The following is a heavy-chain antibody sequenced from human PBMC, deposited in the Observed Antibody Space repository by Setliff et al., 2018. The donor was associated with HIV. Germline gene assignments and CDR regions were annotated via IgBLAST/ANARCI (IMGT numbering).Heavy chain of an antibody. CDR3: ARRGIGKYSSGWFDF. V-gene: IGHV5-51*01. J-gene: IGHJ4*02. CDR1: GYNFTTYW. CDR2: IYPADSES. D-gene: IGHD6-19*01. Sequence: ESLKISCKGSGYNFTTYWIGWVRQMPGKGLEWMGIIYPADSESRYSPSFQGQVTISADKSITTAYLQWSSLKASDTAFYYCARRGIGKYSSGWFDFWGQGTLVTVAS.